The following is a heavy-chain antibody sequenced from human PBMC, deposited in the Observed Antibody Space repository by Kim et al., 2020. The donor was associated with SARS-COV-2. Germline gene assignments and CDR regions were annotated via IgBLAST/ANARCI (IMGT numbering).Heavy chain of an antibody. J-gene: IGHJ4*02. V-gene: IGHV4-59*13. D-gene: IGHD6-13*01. CDR3: ARVRSSSWYFDY. Sequence: SETLALTCTVSGGSISSYYWSWIRQPPGKGLEWIGYIYYRGSTNYTPSLKSRVTISVDTSKNQFSLKLSSVTAADTAVYYCARVRSSSWYFDYWGQGTLV. CDR2: IYYRGST. CDR1: GGSISSYY.